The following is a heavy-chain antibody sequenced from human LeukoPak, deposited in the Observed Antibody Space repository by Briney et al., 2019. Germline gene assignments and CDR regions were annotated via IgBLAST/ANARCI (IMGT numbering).Heavy chain of an antibody. Sequence: GGSLRLSCAASGFTFSSYEMNWVRQAPGKGLEWVSYISSSGSTIYYADSVKGRFTISRDNSKNTLYLQMNSLRAEDTAVYYCARGKERYCSGGSCYQDAFDIWGQGTMVTVSS. CDR1: GFTFSSYE. CDR2: ISSSGSTI. V-gene: IGHV3-48*03. J-gene: IGHJ3*02. CDR3: ARGKERYCSGGSCYQDAFDI. D-gene: IGHD2-15*01.